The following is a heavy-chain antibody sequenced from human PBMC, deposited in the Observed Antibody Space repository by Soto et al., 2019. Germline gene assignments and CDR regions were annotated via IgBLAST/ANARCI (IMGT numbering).Heavy chain of an antibody. J-gene: IGHJ4*02. CDR1: GYTFTGHY. CDR2: ISPVTGGT. V-gene: IGHV1-2*02. CDR3: GRGRSGELVVFY. Sequence: QVQLVQSGAEVKKPGASVKVSCKASGYTFTGHYIHWVRQAPGQGPEWMGEISPVTGGTKYAQKFQGRVNMTRDTYITTVYMELNNLSPDDTAVYYCGRGRSGELVVFYWGQGTMVSVSS. D-gene: IGHD1-7*01.